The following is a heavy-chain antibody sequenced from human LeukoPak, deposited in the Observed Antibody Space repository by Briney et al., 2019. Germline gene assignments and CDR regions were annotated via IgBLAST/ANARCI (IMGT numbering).Heavy chain of an antibody. J-gene: IGHJ6*02. Sequence: GASVKVSCKASGYTFTGYYMHWVRQATGQGLEWMGWMNPNSGNTGYAQKFQGRVTMTRNTSISTAYMELSSLRSEDTAVYYCASLRYSSGWYYYGMDVWGQGTTVTVSS. CDR2: MNPNSGNT. CDR1: GYTFTGYY. V-gene: IGHV1-8*02. CDR3: ASLRYSSGWYYYGMDV. D-gene: IGHD6-19*01.